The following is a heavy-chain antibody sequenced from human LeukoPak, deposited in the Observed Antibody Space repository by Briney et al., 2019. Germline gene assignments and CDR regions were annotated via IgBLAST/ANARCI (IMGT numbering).Heavy chain of an antibody. V-gene: IGHV1-69*13. J-gene: IGHJ5*02. Sequence: SVKVSCKASGGTFSSYAISWVRQAPGQGLEWMGGIIPIFGTANYAQKFQGRVTITADESTSTAYMELSSLRSEDTAVYYCARLIGQLLLFGWFDPWGQGTLVTVSS. CDR1: GGTFSSYA. CDR2: IIPIFGTA. CDR3: ARLIGQLLLFGWFDP. D-gene: IGHD2-2*01.